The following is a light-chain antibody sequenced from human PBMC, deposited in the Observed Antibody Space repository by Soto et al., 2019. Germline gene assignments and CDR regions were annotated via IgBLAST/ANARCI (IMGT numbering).Light chain of an antibody. V-gene: IGKV1-9*01. CDR1: QGISSY. CDR2: AAS. Sequence: DIQLTQSPSFLPASVGDRVTITCRASQGISSYLAWYQQKPGKAPKLLIYAASTLQSGVPSRFSGSGSGTEFTLTISSLQPEDFATYYCQQLNSFGPGTKVDI. CDR3: QQLNS. J-gene: IGKJ3*01.